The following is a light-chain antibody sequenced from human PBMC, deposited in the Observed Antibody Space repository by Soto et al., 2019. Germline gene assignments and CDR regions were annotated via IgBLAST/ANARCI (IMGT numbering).Light chain of an antibody. CDR2: EDD. CDR3: PAQDSNTYVV. Sequence: LTQPHSLSESPGKTVTISCTRSSGDIASDYVQWYQQRPASAPTTVIYEDDQRPSGVPDRFSGSIDSSSNSASLTIPGLEAEDEADYYCPAQDSNTYVVFGGGTQLTVL. V-gene: IGLV6-57*04. J-gene: IGLJ7*01. CDR1: SGDIASDY.